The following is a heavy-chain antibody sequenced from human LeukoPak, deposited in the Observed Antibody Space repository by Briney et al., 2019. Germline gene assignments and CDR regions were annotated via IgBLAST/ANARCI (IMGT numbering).Heavy chain of an antibody. CDR1: GFTFSSYG. V-gene: IGHV3-33*01. J-gene: IGHJ6*02. CDR3: ERGVAVAGMHYYYYYGMDV. Sequence: GGSLRLSCAASGFTFSSYGMHWVRQAPGKGLEWVAVIWYDGSNKYYADSVKGRFTIFRDKSKNTLYQQMNSLRAEDTAVYYCERGVAVAGMHYYYYYGMDVWGQGTTVTVSS. D-gene: IGHD6-19*01. CDR2: IWYDGSNK.